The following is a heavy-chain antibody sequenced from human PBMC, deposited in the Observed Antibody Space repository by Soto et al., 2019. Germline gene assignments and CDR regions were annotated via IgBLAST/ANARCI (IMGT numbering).Heavy chain of an antibody. D-gene: IGHD5-18*01. V-gene: IGHV1-2*04. J-gene: IGHJ6*02. CDR1: GYTFTGYY. CDR3: AREWNEDSYGSRPYYYGMDV. CDR2: INPNSGGT. Sequence: ASVKVSCKASGYTFTGYYMHWVRQAPGQGLEWMGWINPNSGGTNYAQKFQGWVTMTRDTSISTAYMELSRLRSDDTAVYYCAREWNEDSYGSRPYYYGMDVWGQGTTVTVSS.